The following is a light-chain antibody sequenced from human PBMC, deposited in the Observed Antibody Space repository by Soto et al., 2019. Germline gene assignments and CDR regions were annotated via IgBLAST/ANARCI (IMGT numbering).Light chain of an antibody. CDR1: QSLLHNNGYNY. Sequence: DIVMTQSPLSLPVTPGEPASISCRSSQSLLHNNGYNYLDWYLQKPGQSPQLLIYLGSTRASGVPDRFSGSGSGTDFTLKISTVEAEGVGVYYCAQALQTVTFGGGTKVDIK. J-gene: IGKJ4*01. V-gene: IGKV2-28*01. CDR2: LGS. CDR3: AQALQTVT.